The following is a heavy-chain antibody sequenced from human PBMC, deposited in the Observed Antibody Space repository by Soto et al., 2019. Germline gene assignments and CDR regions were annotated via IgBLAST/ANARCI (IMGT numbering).Heavy chain of an antibody. J-gene: IGHJ4*02. CDR2: IYYSGST. CDR1: GGSISSGAYY. CDR3: AAVRQHYFDF. V-gene: IGHV4-31*03. D-gene: IGHD1-1*01. Sequence: QVQLQESGPGLVKPSQTLSLTCTVSGGSISSGAYYWSWIRQHPGKGLEWIGYIYYSGSTYSNPSLKSRVAISVDTSQTPFSLKLSSVTAADTAVYYCAAVRQHYFDFWGQGTLVTVSS.